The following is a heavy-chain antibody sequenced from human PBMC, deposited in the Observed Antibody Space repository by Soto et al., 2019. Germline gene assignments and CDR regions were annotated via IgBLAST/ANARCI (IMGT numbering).Heavy chain of an antibody. J-gene: IGHJ1*01. CDR3: ARDRTEGYFQY. Sequence: GGSLRLSCEASGFTFSSYSMNWVRQAPGKGLEWISYISSSGSTTYYADSVKGRFTISRDSAKSSLFLQMNSLRDDDTAVYYCARDRTEGYFQYWGQGTLVTVSS. CDR1: GFTFSSYS. V-gene: IGHV3-48*02. CDR2: ISSSGSTT.